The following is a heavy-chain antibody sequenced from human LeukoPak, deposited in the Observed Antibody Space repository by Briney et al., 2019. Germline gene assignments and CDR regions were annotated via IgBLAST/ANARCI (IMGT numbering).Heavy chain of an antibody. J-gene: IGHJ4*02. D-gene: IGHD3-9*01. CDR3: AVDYDRRVRITLFGAGMRLGVIDY. CDR1: GFTFSSYS. V-gene: IGHV3-48*01. CDR2: ISSSSSTI. Sequence: GGSLRLSCAASGFTFSSYSMNWVRQAPGKGLEWVSYISSSSSTIYYAASVKGRFTISRDNAKKSLYMQMNSLRAEDTAVYYTAVDYDRRVRITLFGAGMRLGVIDYWGQGTLVT.